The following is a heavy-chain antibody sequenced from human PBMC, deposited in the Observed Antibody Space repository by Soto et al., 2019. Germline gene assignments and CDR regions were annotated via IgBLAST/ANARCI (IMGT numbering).Heavy chain of an antibody. CDR2: IYYSGST. CDR3: ARVPWSGYLHRYYFDY. J-gene: IGHJ4*02. D-gene: IGHD3-3*01. CDR1: GGSISSGDYY. V-gene: IGHV4-30-4*01. Sequence: PSETLSLTCTVSGGSISSGDYYWSWIRQPPGKGLEWIGYIYYSGSTYYNPSLKSRVTISVDTSKNQFSLKLSSVTAADTAVYYCARVPWSGYLHRYYFDYWGQGTLVTVSS.